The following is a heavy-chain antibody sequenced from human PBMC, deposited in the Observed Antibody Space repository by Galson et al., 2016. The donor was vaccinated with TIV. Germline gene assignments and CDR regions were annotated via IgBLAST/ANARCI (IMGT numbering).Heavy chain of an antibody. CDR2: INDSGST. J-gene: IGHJ4*02. D-gene: IGHD3-10*01. V-gene: IGHV4-34*01. CDR3: TRGRYLRTHYYGSGRDFDY. CDR1: GGSFSNYY. Sequence: SETLSLTCAVYGGSFSNYYWNWIRHSPGKGLEWIDEINDSGSTKYNPSLKSRVSISVDTSKNQFSLRLTSVNAADTAVYYCTRGRYLRTHYYGSGRDFDYWAQGTLVTVSS.